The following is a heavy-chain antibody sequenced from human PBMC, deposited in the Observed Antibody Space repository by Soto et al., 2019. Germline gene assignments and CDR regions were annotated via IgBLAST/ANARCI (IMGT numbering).Heavy chain of an antibody. CDR1: GNSFTSYF. J-gene: IGHJ6*02. Sequence: ESLHISCKGSGNSFTSYFISWVRQMPGKGLEWMGRIDPSDSYTNYSPSFQGHVTISADKSISTAYLQWSSLKASDTAMYYCARRGGAYYYYGMDVWGQGTTVTVSS. CDR3: ARRGGAYYYYGMDV. CDR2: IDPSDSYT. D-gene: IGHD3-10*01. V-gene: IGHV5-10-1*01.